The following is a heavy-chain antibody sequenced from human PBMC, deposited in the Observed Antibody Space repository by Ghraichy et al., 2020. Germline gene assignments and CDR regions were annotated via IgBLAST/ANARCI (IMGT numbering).Heavy chain of an antibody. V-gene: IGHV4-34*01. Sequence: SETLSLTCAVYGGSFSGYYWSWIRQPPGKGLEWIGEINHSGSTNYNPSLKSRVTISVDTSKNQFSLKLSSVTAADTAVYYCARRGMAWRRGYYYDSSGYSQSFDYWGQGTLVTVSS. J-gene: IGHJ4*02. CDR3: ARRGMAWRRGYYYDSSGYSQSFDY. D-gene: IGHD3-22*01. CDR1: GGSFSGYY. CDR2: INHSGST.